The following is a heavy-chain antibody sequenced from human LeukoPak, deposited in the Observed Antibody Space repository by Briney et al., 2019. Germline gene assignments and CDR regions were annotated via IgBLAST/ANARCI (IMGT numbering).Heavy chain of an antibody. CDR2: IYPGDSDT. V-gene: IGHV5-51*03. D-gene: IGHD3-22*01. CDR3: ARRLYDSRGSPSGAVDI. J-gene: IGHJ3*02. Sequence: GESLKISCKGSGYSFTSYWIGWVRQMPGKGLEWMGIIYPGDSDTRYSPSFQGQVTISADKSLSTAYLQWSSLKASDTAMYYCARRLYDSRGSPSGAVDIWGQRTMVTVSS. CDR1: GYSFTSYW.